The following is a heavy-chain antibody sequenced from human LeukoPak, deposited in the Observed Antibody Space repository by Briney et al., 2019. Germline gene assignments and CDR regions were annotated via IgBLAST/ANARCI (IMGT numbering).Heavy chain of an antibody. CDR3: ARIAGDYTDNASRSQL. D-gene: IGHD4-17*01. V-gene: IGHV4-61*02. Sequence: SVTLSLTCTGSGGSISSGSYYWSWIRQPAGKGLEWIGRIYTSGSTNYNPSLKSRVTISVDTSKNQFSLKLSSVTAADTAVYYCARIAGDYTDNASRSQLWGQGTLVTVSS. CDR1: GGSISSGSYY. CDR2: IYTSGST. J-gene: IGHJ4*02.